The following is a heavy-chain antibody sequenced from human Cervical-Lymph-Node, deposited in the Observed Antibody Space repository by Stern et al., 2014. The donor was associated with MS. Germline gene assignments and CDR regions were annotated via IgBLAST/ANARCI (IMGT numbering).Heavy chain of an antibody. CDR3: AREGGNTAEYFQH. Sequence: VQLEESGGGVVQPGRYLRLSCAASGFTFSSSGMHWVRQAPGKGLEWLAIRWYDGSNRYYADSVKGRFTISRDNSKNTLYLQMNSLRADDTAVYYCAREGGNTAEYFQHWGQGTLVTVSS. CDR2: RWYDGSNR. V-gene: IGHV3-33*01. CDR1: GFTFSSSG. J-gene: IGHJ1*01. D-gene: IGHD4-23*01.